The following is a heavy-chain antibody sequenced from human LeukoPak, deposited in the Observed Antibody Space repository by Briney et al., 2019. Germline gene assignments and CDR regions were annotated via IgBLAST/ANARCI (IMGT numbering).Heavy chain of an antibody. D-gene: IGHD3-10*01. J-gene: IGHJ4*02. V-gene: IGHV4-59*01. Sequence: SETLSLTCTVSGGSISSYYWSWIRQPPGKGLEWIGYIYYSGSTNYNPSLKSRVTISVDTSKNQFSLKLSSVTAADTAVYYCARRSQWFGVAIFDYWGQGTLVTVSS. CDR3: ARRSQWFGVAIFDY. CDR2: IYYSGST. CDR1: GGSISSYY.